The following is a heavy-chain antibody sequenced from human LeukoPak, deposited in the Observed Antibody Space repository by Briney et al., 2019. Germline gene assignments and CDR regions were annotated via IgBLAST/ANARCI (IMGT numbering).Heavy chain of an antibody. Sequence: PGESLRLSCAASGSTFSAYGMSWVRQAPGKGLEWVSHISDTARDTWYANSVKGRFIISRDNSRDTVYLQMSSLRPEDTALYFCAKDNYGGIFSSWGQGTLVTVSS. CDR3: AKDNYGGIFSS. D-gene: IGHD3-3*01. CDR1: GSTFSAYG. V-gene: IGHV3-23*01. J-gene: IGHJ5*02. CDR2: ISDTARDT.